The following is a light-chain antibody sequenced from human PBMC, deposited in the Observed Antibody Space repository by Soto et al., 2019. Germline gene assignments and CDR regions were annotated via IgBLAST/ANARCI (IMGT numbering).Light chain of an antibody. Sequence: QLVLTQSPSASASLGASVKLTCTLSSGHSTYAIAWHQQQSEKGPRFLMKINYDGTHSKGDGFFDRFSGSSSGAERHLTISSLQSADEADYYCQSLGTGIQVFGGGTKLTVL. CDR2: INYDGTH. V-gene: IGLV4-69*01. CDR3: QSLGTGIQV. J-gene: IGLJ3*02. CDR1: SGHSTYA.